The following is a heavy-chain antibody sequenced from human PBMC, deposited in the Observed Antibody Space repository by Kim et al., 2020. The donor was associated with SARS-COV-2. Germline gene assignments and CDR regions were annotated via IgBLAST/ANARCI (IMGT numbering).Heavy chain of an antibody. CDR3: AKAPSVQGAALVDY. CDR1: GFTFGDYA. V-gene: IGHV3-9*01. D-gene: IGHD6-25*01. CDR2: ISWNSGSI. Sequence: GGSLRLSCAASGFTFGDYAMHWVRQAPGKGLEWVSGISWNSGSIGYADSVKGRFTISRDNAKNSLYLQMNSLRAEDTALYYCAKAPSVQGAALVDYWGQGTLVTVSS. J-gene: IGHJ4*02.